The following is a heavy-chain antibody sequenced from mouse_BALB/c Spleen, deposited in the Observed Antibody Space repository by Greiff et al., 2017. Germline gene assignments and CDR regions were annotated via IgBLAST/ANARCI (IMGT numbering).Heavy chain of an antibody. CDR2: ISYSGST. CDR3: ASGASYYGNRYAMDY. D-gene: IGHD2-10*01. J-gene: IGHJ4*01. Sequence: EVQLQESGPGLVKPSQSLSLTCTVTGYSITSDYAWNWIRQFPGNKLEWMGYISYSGSTSYNPSLKSRISITRDTSKNQFFLQLNSVTTEDTATYYCASGASYYGNRYAMDYWGQGTSVTVSS. V-gene: IGHV3-2*02. CDR1: GYSITSDYA.